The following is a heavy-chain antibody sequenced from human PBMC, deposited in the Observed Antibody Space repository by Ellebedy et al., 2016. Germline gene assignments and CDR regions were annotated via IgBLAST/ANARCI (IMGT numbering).Heavy chain of an antibody. D-gene: IGHD3-16*01. J-gene: IGHJ5*02. Sequence: SETLSLTCTVSGGSISSGGYYWSWIRQHPGKGLEWIGYISYTGSAYYNPSLKSRVHISRDTAKNEFSLNLGSVNAADKAGDYFARGVLSWGQGTLVNVSS. CDR2: ISYTGSA. CDR1: GGSISSGGYY. CDR3: ARGVLS. V-gene: IGHV4-31*03.